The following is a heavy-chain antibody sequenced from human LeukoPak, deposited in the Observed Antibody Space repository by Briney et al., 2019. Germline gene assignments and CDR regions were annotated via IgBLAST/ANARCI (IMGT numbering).Heavy chain of an antibody. CDR1: GFTFSSYE. CDR3: ARGGYHSGSYLVSSLYYFDY. J-gene: IGHJ4*02. Sequence: GGSLRLSCAASGFTFSSYEMNWVRQAPAKGLEWVAFISGSGLSIYYADSVKGRFTISRDNAKNSLYLQMNSLRAEDTAVYYCARGGYHSGSYLVSSLYYFDYWGQGTLVTVSS. V-gene: IGHV3-48*03. CDR2: ISGSGLSI. D-gene: IGHD1-26*01.